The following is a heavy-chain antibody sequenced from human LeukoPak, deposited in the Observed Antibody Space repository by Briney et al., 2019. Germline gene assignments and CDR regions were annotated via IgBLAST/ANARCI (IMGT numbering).Heavy chain of an antibody. Sequence: SETLSLTCTVSVASISSSTYYWGWIRQPPGKGLEWIGYIYHSGSTNYNPSLKSRVTISADTSKDQFSLKLASVTAADTAVYYCATGYSSTWYYFDYWGQGTLVTVSS. V-gene: IGHV4-61*05. D-gene: IGHD6-13*01. CDR3: ATGYSSTWYYFDY. CDR2: IYHSGST. J-gene: IGHJ4*02. CDR1: VASISSSTYY.